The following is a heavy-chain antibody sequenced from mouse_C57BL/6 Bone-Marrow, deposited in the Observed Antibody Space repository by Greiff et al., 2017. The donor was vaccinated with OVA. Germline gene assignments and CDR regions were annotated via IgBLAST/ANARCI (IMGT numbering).Heavy chain of an antibody. CDR1: GFTFSSYA. V-gene: IGHV5-4*01. D-gene: IGHD1-1*01. J-gene: IGHJ1*03. Sequence: DVQLVESGGGLVKPGGSLKLSCAASGFTFSSYAMSWVRQTPEKRLEWVATISDGGSYTDYPDNVKGRFTISRDNAKNNLYLQMSHLKSEDTAMYYCAREGYYGSSPGWYFEVWGTGTTVTVSS. CDR3: AREGYYGSSPGWYFEV. CDR2: ISDGGSYT.